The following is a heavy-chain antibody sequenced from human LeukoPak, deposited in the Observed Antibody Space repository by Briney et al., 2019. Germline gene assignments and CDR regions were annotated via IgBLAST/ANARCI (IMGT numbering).Heavy chain of an antibody. CDR1: GGSISSGSYY. J-gene: IGHJ5*02. CDR3: ARGSGYDWNWFDP. D-gene: IGHD5-12*01. V-gene: IGHV4-61*02. CDR2: IYTSGST. Sequence: NTSETLSLTCTVSGGSISSGSYYWSWIRQPAGKGLEWIGRIYTSGSTNYNPSLKSRVTISVDTSKNQFSLKLSSVTAADTAVYYCARGSGYDWNWFDPWGQGTLVTVSS.